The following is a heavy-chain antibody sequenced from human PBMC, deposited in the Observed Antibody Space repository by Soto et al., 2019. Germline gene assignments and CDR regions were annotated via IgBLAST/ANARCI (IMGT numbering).Heavy chain of an antibody. V-gene: IGHV1-3*01. Sequence: ASVKVSCKTSGYTFTSYVMNWVRQAPGQRLEWMGWVNAGNGNTKYSQNFQGRVTITRDTSASTAYMELSSLRSEDTAVYYCARGEVRYYGSGSSSFDAWGQGTQVTVSS. D-gene: IGHD3-10*01. CDR2: VNAGNGNT. J-gene: IGHJ5*02. CDR3: ARGEVRYYGSGSSSFDA. CDR1: GYTFTSYV.